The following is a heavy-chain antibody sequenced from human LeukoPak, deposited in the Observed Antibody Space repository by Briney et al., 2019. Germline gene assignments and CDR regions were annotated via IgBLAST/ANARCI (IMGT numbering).Heavy chain of an antibody. D-gene: IGHD3-10*01. CDR2: ITWDGSRT. Sequence: GGSLRLSCAASGFTFSSYTMHWVRQAPGKGLEWVSFITWDGSRTYYADSVKGRFTISRDNSKNSLYLQMNSLRTEDTALYYCAKDLSYHASGNYYSYFYGLDVWGQGTTVTVSS. J-gene: IGHJ6*02. CDR1: GFTFSSYT. V-gene: IGHV3-43*01. CDR3: AKDLSYHASGNYYSYFYGLDV.